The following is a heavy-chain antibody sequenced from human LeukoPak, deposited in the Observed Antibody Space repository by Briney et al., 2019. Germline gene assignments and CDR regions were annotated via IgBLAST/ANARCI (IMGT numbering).Heavy chain of an antibody. V-gene: IGHV3-33*01. CDR1: GFTFSSYG. J-gene: IGHJ5*02. D-gene: IGHD3-9*01. CDR3: ARGRPYYDILTGYYNDWFDP. Sequence: GRSLRLSCAASGFTFSSYGMHWVRQAPGKGLEWVAVIWYDGSNKYYADSVKGRFTISRDNSKDTLYLQMDSLRAEDTAVYYCARGRPYYDILTGYYNDWFDPWGQGTLVTVSS. CDR2: IWYDGSNK.